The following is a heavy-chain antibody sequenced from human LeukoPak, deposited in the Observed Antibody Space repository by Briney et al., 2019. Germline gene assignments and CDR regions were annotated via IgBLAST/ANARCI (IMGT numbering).Heavy chain of an antibody. J-gene: IGHJ5*02. CDR3: ARDTAMVMVPSYWFDP. CDR1: GYTFTSYA. D-gene: IGHD5-18*01. V-gene: IGHV7-4-1*02. CDR2: INTNTGNP. Sequence: ASVKVSCKASGYTFTSYAMNWVRQAPGQGLEWMGWINTNTGNPTYAQGFTGRFVFSLDTSVSTAYLQISSLKAEDTAVYYCARDTAMVMVPSYWFDPWGQGTLVTVSS.